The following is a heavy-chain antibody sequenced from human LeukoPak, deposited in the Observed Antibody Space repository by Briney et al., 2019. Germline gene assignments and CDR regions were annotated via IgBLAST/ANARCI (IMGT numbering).Heavy chain of an antibody. Sequence: GGSLRLSCAASGFTVNSNYMNWVPQAPGKGLEWVSVVYSDDTTYYADSVKGRFTISRDNSKNTLYLQMNNLRAEDTAVYYCARGGGYYAIDYWGQGTLVTVSS. CDR2: VYSDDTT. CDR1: GFTVNSNY. V-gene: IGHV3-53*01. J-gene: IGHJ4*02. CDR3: ARGGGYYAIDY. D-gene: IGHD1-26*01.